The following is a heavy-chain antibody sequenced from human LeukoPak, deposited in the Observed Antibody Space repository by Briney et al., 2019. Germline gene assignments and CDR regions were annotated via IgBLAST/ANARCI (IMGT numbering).Heavy chain of an antibody. CDR1: GGSISSYY. CDR3: ARDSDSSSWYGNGAEYFQH. V-gene: IGHV4-4*07. D-gene: IGHD6-13*01. Sequence: SETLSLTCTVSGGSISSYYWSWIRQPAGKGLEWIGRIYTSGSTNYNPSLKSRVTMSVDTPRNQFSLKLSSVTAADTAVYYCARDSDSSSWYGNGAEYFQHWGQGTLVTVSS. J-gene: IGHJ1*01. CDR2: IYTSGST.